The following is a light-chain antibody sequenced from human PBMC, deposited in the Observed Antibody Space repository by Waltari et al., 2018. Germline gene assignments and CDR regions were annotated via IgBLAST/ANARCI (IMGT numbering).Light chain of an antibody. V-gene: IGLV3-25*03. CDR3: QSTDSNGTYLYV. CDR1: ALPKQY. Sequence: SYELTQPPSVSVSPGQTARITCSGDALPKQYGYWYQKKAGQAPVLVIKKDSGGPPGIPERFSGSSSGSTVTLTITGVQAEDEADYYCQSTDSNGTYLYVFGSGTKVTVL. CDR2: KDS. J-gene: IGLJ1*01.